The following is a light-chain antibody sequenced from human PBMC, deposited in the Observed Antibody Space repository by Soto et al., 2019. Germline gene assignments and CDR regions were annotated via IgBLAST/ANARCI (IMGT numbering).Light chain of an antibody. CDR2: TAS. V-gene: IGKV3-20*01. CDR1: QSVNSNY. Sequence: TQSPGTLSLSPGERATLSCRASQSVNSNYLAWYQQKPGQPPRLLIYTASSRATGIPDRFSGSGSGTDFTLTISRLEPEDFAVYYCQQYGSSLRTFGQGTKVDIK. J-gene: IGKJ1*01. CDR3: QQYGSSLRT.